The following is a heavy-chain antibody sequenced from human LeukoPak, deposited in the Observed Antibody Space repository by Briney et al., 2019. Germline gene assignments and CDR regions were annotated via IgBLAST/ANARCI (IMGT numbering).Heavy chain of an antibody. CDR3: ARGIDGALDY. D-gene: IGHD3-10*01. CDR1: GFTFSTYS. Sequence: GGSLRLSCAASGFTFSTYSMNWVRQAPGKGLEWVSAISSDGKYIYYPDSVRGRFTVSRDNSKNTLFLQMTSLRAEDTAIYYCARGIDGALDYWGQGTLVTVSS. J-gene: IGHJ4*02. V-gene: IGHV3-21*04. CDR2: ISSDGKYI.